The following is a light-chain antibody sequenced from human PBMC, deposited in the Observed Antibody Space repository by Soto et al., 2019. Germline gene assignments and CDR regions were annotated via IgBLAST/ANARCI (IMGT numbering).Light chain of an antibody. CDR2: AAS. CDR1: QGISNY. Sequence: DIQMTQSPSSLSASVGDRVTITCRASQGISNYIAWYQQKPGKAPKLLIYAASTLQSGVPSRFSGSGSGTDFTLTINSLQREDVATYSCQKYSSVPLFGPGTKVDIK. J-gene: IGKJ3*01. V-gene: IGKV1-27*01. CDR3: QKYSSVPL.